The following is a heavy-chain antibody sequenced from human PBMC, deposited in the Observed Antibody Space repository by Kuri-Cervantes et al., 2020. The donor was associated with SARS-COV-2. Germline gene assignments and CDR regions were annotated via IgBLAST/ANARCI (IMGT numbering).Heavy chain of an antibody. V-gene: IGHV3-23*01. D-gene: IGHD6-13*01. J-gene: IGHJ4*02. CDR3: AKELNEGYSSSWYFDY. Sequence: GESLKISCAASGFIFSSHSMNWVRQAPGKGLEWVSAISGSGGSTYYADSVKGRFTISRDNSKNTLYLQMNSLRAEDTAVYYCAKELNEGYSSSWYFDYWGQGTLVTVSS. CDR1: GFIFSSHS. CDR2: ISGSGGST.